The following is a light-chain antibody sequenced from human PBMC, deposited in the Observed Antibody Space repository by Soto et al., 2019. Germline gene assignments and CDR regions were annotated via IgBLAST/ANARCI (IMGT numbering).Light chain of an antibody. CDR2: DAS. V-gene: IGKV3-11*01. CDR3: QQRRYWPLVT. Sequence: EIVLTQSPATLSLSPGERATLSCRASQSVSSYLAWYQQKPRQAPRLLIYDASNRATGIPARFSGSGSGTDFTLTISSLEHEDFAVDYCQQRRYWPLVTFGGGTKVEIK. J-gene: IGKJ4*01. CDR1: QSVSSY.